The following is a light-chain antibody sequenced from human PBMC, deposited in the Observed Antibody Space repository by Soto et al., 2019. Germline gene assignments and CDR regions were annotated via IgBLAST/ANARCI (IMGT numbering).Light chain of an antibody. CDR2: DTS. CDR1: QSVSSSY. CDR3: QQYAGSPWT. Sequence: EIVMTQSPDTLSASPGQRDTLSYMPSQSVSSSYLVGYQQNPGKDHRVLIYDTSRRATGIPDRFSGIGSGTDFTLTISRLEPEEFAVYYCQQYAGSPWTFGQGTKVDI. V-gene: IGKV3-20*01. J-gene: IGKJ1*01.